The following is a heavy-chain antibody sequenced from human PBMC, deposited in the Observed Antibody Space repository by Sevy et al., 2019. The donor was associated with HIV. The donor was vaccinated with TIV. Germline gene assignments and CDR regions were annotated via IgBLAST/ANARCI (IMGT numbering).Heavy chain of an antibody. CDR3: ARPGNVITLGAFDI. V-gene: IGHV4-39*01. D-gene: IGHD1-20*01. CDR1: GGSISSSSYY. CDR2: IYYTGST. Sequence: SETLSLTCTVSGGSISSSSYYWGWIRQPPGKGLEWIGSIYYTGSTYYNPSLKSRVTISVDRTKNQFSLKLSSVTAAETAIYYCARPGNVITLGAFDIWGQGTMVTVSS. J-gene: IGHJ3*02.